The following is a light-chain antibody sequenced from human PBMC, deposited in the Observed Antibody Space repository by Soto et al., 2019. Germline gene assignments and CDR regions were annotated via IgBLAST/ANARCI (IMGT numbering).Light chain of an antibody. J-gene: IGKJ1*01. CDR3: QRYNNAPRT. CDR1: QVISTS. CDR2: KAS. V-gene: IGKV1-27*01. Sequence: DIQLTQSPSFLSPSIGESVTITCRASQVISTSLAWYQVKPGKAPKLLIYKASSLQSGVPSRFSGSGSGTDFTLTISSLQPEDVATYYCQRYNNAPRTFGQGTKVDIK.